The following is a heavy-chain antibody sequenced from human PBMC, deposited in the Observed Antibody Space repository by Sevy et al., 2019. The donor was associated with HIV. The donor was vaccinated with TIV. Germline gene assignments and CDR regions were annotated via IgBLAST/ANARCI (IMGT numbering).Heavy chain of an antibody. D-gene: IGHD6-19*01. Sequence: ASVKVSCKASGYTFTGYYMHWVRQAPGQGLEWMGRINPNSGGTNYAQKFQGRVTMTRDTSISTAYMELSRLRSDETAVYYCARKSSAANYYGMDVWGQGTTVTVSS. J-gene: IGHJ6*02. V-gene: IGHV1-2*06. CDR2: INPNSGGT. CDR1: GYTFTGYY. CDR3: ARKSSAANYYGMDV.